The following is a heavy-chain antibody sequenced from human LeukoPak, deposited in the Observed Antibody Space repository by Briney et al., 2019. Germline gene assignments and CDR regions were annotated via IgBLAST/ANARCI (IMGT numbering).Heavy chain of an antibody. J-gene: IGHJ4*02. CDR1: GFTFGDYA. CDR3: TRDWHCSSTSCYSYD. CDR2: IRSKASGATA. Sequence: GGSLRLSCTTSGFTFGDYAMSWFRQAPGKGLEWLGFIRSKASGATAEYAASVKDRFTISRDDSKRIAYLQMNSLKTEDTALYYCTRDWHCSSTSCYSYDWGQGTLVTVSS. D-gene: IGHD2-2*01. V-gene: IGHV3-49*03.